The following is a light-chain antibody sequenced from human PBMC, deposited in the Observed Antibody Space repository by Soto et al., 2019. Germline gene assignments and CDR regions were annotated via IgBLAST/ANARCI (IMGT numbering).Light chain of an antibody. V-gene: IGLV1-51*01. Sequence: QSVLTQPPSVSAAPGQDVTISCSGSSSNLAYNSLSWYQQLPGTAPKHLIYDDNKRPSGIPPGFSGSKSGTSATLGITGLETGDEADYYCGAWDDSRNVYVFGSGTKVTVL. CDR1: SSNLAYNS. J-gene: IGLJ1*01. CDR3: GAWDDSRNVYV. CDR2: DDN.